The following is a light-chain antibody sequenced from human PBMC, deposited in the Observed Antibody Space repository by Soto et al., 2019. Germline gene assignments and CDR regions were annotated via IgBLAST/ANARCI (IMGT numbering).Light chain of an antibody. CDR2: DVS. CDR3: CSYAGSYTYV. J-gene: IGLJ1*01. CDR1: SSDVGGYNY. Sequence: SVLTQPRSVSGSPGQTVTISCTGTSSDVGGYNYVSWYQQHPGKAPKLMIYDVSKRPSGVPDRFSGSKSGNTASLTISGLQAEDVADYYCCSYAGSYTYVFGTGTNVT. V-gene: IGLV2-11*01.